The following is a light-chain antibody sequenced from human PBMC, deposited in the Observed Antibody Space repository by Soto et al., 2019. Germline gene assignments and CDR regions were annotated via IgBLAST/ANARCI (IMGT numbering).Light chain of an antibody. J-gene: IGLJ1*01. Sequence: QSVPTQPASVSGSPGQSITISCTGTSSDVGGYNYVSWYQQHPGKAPKLIIYDVSYRPSGVSNRFSGSKSGNTASLTISGLQAEDEADYFCSSYSRRSTYVFGTGTKVTVL. CDR1: SSDVGGYNY. CDR3: SSYSRRSTYV. CDR2: DVS. V-gene: IGLV2-14*03.